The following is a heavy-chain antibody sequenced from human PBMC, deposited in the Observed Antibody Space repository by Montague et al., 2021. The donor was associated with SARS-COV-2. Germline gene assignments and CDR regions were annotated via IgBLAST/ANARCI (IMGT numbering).Heavy chain of an antibody. Sequence: SETLSLTCTVSSDSFSSSDWWSWVRQPPGKGLDWIGEISHGGTTNYKSSLKSRVTMSIDKSKNQFSLKLTSVTAADTAVYYCAREAKAVSGRLDSWGQGILVTVSS. V-gene: IGHV4-4*02. CDR2: ISHGGTT. CDR3: AREAKAVSGRLDS. CDR1: SDSFSSSDW. J-gene: IGHJ4*02. D-gene: IGHD6-19*01.